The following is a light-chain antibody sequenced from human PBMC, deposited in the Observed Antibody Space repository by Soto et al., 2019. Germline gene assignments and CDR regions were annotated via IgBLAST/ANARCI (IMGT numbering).Light chain of an antibody. V-gene: IGKV3-15*01. CDR2: GAS. J-gene: IGKJ4*01. CDR3: QQYNNGPWELT. CDR1: QSISSN. Sequence: EIVMTQSPATLSLSPGERATLSCRASQSISSNLAWYQQKPGQAPTLLIYGASTRATSIPARFSGSGSGTEFTLTISSLQSEDFAVYYCQQYNNGPWELTFGGGTKVEIK.